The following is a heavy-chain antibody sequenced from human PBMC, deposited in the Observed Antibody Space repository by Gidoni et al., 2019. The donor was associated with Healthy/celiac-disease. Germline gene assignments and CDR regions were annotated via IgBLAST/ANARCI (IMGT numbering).Heavy chain of an antibody. V-gene: IGHV3-23*01. CDR1: GFTFSSYA. CDR2: ISGSGGST. J-gene: IGHJ5*02. Sequence: EVQLLESGGGLVQPGGSLRLSCAASGFTFSSYAMSWVRQAPGKGVEWVSAISGSGGSTYYADSVKGRFTISRDNSKNTLYLQMNSLRAEDTAVYYCAKMPQGYSSGWDEGIDPWGQGTLVTVSS. D-gene: IGHD6-19*01. CDR3: AKMPQGYSSGWDEGIDP.